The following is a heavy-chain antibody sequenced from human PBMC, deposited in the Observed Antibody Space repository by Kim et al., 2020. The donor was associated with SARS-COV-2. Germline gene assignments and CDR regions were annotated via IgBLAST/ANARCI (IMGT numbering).Heavy chain of an antibody. J-gene: IGHJ6*02. V-gene: IGHV3-33*01. CDR1: GFTFSSYG. D-gene: IGHD4-17*01. Sequence: GGSLRLSCAASGFTFSSYGMHWVRQAPGKGLEWVAVIWYDGSNKYYADSVKGRFTISRDNSKNTLYLQMNSLRAEDTAVYYCARDGGTVTTGPSGSYYYYGMDVWGQGTTVTVSS. CDR2: IWYDGSNK. CDR3: ARDGGTVTTGPSGSYYYYGMDV.